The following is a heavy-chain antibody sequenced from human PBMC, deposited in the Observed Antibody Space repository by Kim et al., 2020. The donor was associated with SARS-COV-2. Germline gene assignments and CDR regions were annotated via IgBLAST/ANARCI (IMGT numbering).Heavy chain of an antibody. Sequence: AAVKVSCKASGDTFSGFYMHWVRQAPGQGLEGMGWINPNSGATNYAQKFQDRITLTRDTSISTGYLELNRLTSDETAVYYCAGDQGGLDVWGQGTTVTVSS. CDR3: AGDQGGLDV. V-gene: IGHV1-2*02. CDR2: INPNSGAT. CDR1: GDTFSGFY. J-gene: IGHJ6*01.